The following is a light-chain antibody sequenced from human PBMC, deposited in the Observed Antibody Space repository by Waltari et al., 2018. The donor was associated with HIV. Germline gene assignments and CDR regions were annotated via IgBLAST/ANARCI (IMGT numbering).Light chain of an antibody. Sequence: SYELTQPPSVSVSPGQQARITCSGDALPKQYAYWYQQKPGQAPVRVIYKDSERPAGIPERFSGSSSGTTVTLTISGVPAEDEADYYCQSADSSGTYVFGTGTKVTVL. CDR2: KDS. J-gene: IGLJ1*01. CDR1: ALPKQY. V-gene: IGLV3-25*03. CDR3: QSADSSGTYV.